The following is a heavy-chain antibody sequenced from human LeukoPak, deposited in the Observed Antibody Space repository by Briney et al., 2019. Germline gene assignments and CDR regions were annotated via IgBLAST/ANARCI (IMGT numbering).Heavy chain of an antibody. Sequence: ASVKVSCKASGYTFTGYYMHWVRQAPGQGLEWMGWINPNSGGTNYAQKFQGRVTMTRDTSISTAYMELSRLRSDDTAVYYCARGKRGATLGGGTDYWGQGTLVTVSS. CDR2: INPNSGGT. CDR3: ARGKRGATLGGGTDY. D-gene: IGHD1-26*01. CDR1: GYTFTGYY. V-gene: IGHV1-2*02. J-gene: IGHJ4*02.